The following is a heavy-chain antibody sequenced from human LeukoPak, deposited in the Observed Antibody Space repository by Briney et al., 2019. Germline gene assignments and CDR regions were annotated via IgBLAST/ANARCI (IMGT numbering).Heavy chain of an antibody. CDR2: INHSGST. CDR3: ARVDYYDSSGYSPPFDP. J-gene: IGHJ5*02. Sequence: SETLSLTCAVYGGSFSGYYWSWIRQPPAKGLEWIGEINHSGSTNYNPSLKSRVTISVDTSKNQFSLKLSSVTAADTAVYYCARVDYYDSSGYSPPFDPWGQGTLVTVSS. D-gene: IGHD3-22*01. CDR1: GGSFSGYY. V-gene: IGHV4-34*01.